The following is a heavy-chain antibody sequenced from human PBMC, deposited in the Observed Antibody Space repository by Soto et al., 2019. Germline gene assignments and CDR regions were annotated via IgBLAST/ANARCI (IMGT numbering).Heavy chain of an antibody. CDR2: IYHKGST. D-gene: IGHD2-21*01. CDR3: ARGELWWDS. CDR1: SGSISSGDYY. Sequence: QVQLQESGPRLVKPSQNLSLTCTVSSGSISSGDYYWSWIRQHPGRGLEWIGFIYHKGSTFYNPSLNNRSAISLDTSKKQFSLELDSVTAADTAVYFCARGELWWDSWGQGILVTVYS. V-gene: IGHV4-31*03. J-gene: IGHJ4*02.